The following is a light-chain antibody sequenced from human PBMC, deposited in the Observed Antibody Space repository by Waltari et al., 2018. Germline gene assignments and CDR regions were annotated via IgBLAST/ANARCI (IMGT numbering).Light chain of an antibody. CDR1: SSNVGSNS. V-gene: IGLV1-44*01. Sequence: QSMLTPPPSASGTPGQRVTISCSGSSSNVGSNSVNWFQHLPGAAPKLLIYDSDQRPSGVPDRFSGSKSGTSASLVISGRQSDDEADYYCAAWEDSLNGVLFGGGTKLTVL. CDR2: DSD. CDR3: AAWEDSLNGVL. J-gene: IGLJ2*01.